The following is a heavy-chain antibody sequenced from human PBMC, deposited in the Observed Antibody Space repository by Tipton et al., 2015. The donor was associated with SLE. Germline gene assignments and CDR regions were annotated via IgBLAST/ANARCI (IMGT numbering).Heavy chain of an antibody. J-gene: IGHJ4*02. D-gene: IGHD1-26*01. CDR2: ISAYNGNT. CDR1: GYTFSSYG. CDR3: ARLTGSYCFDY. Sequence: QSGAEVKKPGASVKVSCKASGYTFSSYGFSWVRQAPGQGLEWMAWISAYNGNTHFARKFQGRVSMTTDTSTSTAYMELRSLRSDDTAVYYCARLTGSYCFDYWGQGTLVTVSS. V-gene: IGHV1-18*01.